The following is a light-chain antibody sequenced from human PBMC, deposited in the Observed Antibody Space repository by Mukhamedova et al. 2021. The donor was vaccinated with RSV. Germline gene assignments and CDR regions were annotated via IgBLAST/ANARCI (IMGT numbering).Light chain of an antibody. CDR2: KAS. CDR3: QHYNSYRFT. V-gene: IGKV1-5*03. Sequence: WYQRRVHGKAPKLLIYKASTLESGVPSRFSGSGSGTEFTLTISSLQHDDFATYYCQHYNSYRFTFGPGTKVDIK. J-gene: IGKJ3*01.